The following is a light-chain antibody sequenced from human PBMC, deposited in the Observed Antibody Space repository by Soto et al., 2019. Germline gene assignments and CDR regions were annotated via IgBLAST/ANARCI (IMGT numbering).Light chain of an antibody. CDR1: QSVSDSQ. CDR2: GVS. V-gene: IGKV3-20*01. J-gene: IGKJ1*01. CDR3: QQYTQALWT. Sequence: EIVLTQSPGTLSLSPGERATLSCRTSQSVSDSQLAWYQQKPGQAPRLLIYGVSSRATTIPDRFSGSGSGTDFTLTINSLEPEDFKVYYCQQYTQALWTFGPGTKVDIK.